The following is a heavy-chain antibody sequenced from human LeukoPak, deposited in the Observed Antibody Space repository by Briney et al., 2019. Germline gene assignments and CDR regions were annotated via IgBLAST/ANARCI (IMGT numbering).Heavy chain of an antibody. D-gene: IGHD4-17*01. CDR3: ARDRSTVTAWVDY. J-gene: IGHJ4*02. CDR2: ISGSGSTI. V-gene: IGHV3-48*04. Sequence: GGSLRLSCAASGFTFSSYSMNWVRQPPGKGLEWVSYISGSGSTIYYADSVKGRFTISRDNAKNSLYLHMNSLRAEDTAIYYCARDRSTVTAWVDYWGQGTLVTVSS. CDR1: GFTFSSYS.